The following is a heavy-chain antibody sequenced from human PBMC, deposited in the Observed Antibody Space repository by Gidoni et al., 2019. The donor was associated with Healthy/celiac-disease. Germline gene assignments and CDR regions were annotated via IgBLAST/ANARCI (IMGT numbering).Heavy chain of an antibody. CDR2: IKSKTDGGTT. CDR1: GFTFSNAW. CDR3: TTDPLQLRFLEWLLFDNWFDP. J-gene: IGHJ5*02. D-gene: IGHD3-3*01. Sequence: EVQLVESGGGLVKPGGSLRLSCAASGFTFSNAWMSWVRQAPGKGLEWVGRIKSKTDGGTTDYAAPVKGRFTISRDDSKNTLYLQMNSLKTEDTAVYYCTTDPLQLRFLEWLLFDNWFDPWGQGTLVTVSS. V-gene: IGHV3-15*01.